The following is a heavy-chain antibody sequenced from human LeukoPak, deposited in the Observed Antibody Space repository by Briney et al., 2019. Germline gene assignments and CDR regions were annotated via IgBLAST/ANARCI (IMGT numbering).Heavy chain of an antibody. CDR3: ARDLSAVAGTDY. J-gene: IGHJ4*02. CDR2: MNPNSGNT. D-gene: IGHD6-19*01. V-gene: IGHV1-8*03. Sequence: ASVKVSCKASGYTFTSYDINWVRQATGQGLEWMGWMNPNSGNTGYAQKFQGRVTITRNTSISTAYMELSSLRTEDTAVYYCARDLSAVAGTDYWGQGTLVTVSS. CDR1: GYTFTSYD.